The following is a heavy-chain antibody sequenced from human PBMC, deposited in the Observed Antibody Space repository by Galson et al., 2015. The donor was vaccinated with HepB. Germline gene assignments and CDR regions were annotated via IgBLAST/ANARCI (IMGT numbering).Heavy chain of an antibody. J-gene: IGHJ4*02. V-gene: IGHV3-73*01. Sequence: SLRLSCAASGFTFSGSAMHWVRQASGKGLEWVGRIRSKANSYATAYAASVKGRFTISRDDSKNTLYLQMNSLRAEDTAVYYCAKDLYSYVHYWGQGTLVTVSS. CDR1: GFTFSGSA. CDR3: AKDLYSYVHY. D-gene: IGHD5-18*01. CDR2: IRSKANSYAT.